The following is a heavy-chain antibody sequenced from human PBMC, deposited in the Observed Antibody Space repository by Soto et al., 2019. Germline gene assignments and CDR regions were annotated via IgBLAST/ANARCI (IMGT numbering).Heavy chain of an antibody. CDR3: ASHPPMGDYYKYSTAY. CDR2: IKEDGSEK. J-gene: IGHJ4*02. Sequence: GGSLRLSCAAYGFTFSTYWMSWVRQVPGKGLEWLANIKEDGSEKYYVDSVKGRFTISRDNAKYSLYLQMNSLRADDTAIYYCASHPPMGDYYKYSTAYWGQGTPVTVSS. V-gene: IGHV3-7*03. D-gene: IGHD2-21*02. CDR1: GFTFSTYW.